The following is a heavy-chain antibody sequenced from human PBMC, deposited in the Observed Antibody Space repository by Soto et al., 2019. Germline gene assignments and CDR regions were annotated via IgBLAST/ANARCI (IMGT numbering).Heavy chain of an antibody. CDR3: ARFKGPYYYDSRGFDY. CDR2: ISSSSSTI. Sequence: EVQLVESGGGLVQPGGSLRLSCAASGFTFSSYSMNWVRQAPGKGLEGVSYISSSSSTIYYADSVKGRFTISRDNAKNSLYLQMNSLRDEDTAVYYCARFKGPYYYDSRGFDYWGQGTLVTVSS. V-gene: IGHV3-48*02. D-gene: IGHD3-22*01. CDR1: GFTFSSYS. J-gene: IGHJ4*02.